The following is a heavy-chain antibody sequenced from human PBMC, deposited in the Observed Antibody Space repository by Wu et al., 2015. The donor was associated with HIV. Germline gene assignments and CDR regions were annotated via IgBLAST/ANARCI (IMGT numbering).Heavy chain of an antibody. V-gene: IGHV1-69-2*01. CDR3: ATDAIRRDAYNFGSGLAY. D-gene: IGHD5-24*01. CDR2: VDPEDGET. Sequence: EVHLVQSGAGVKRPGTTVKISCKVSGYTFSDYYIHWVQQAPGGGLEWMGLVDPEDGETIYAERFQGRVTITADTSVDTAYMELSSLRYEDTALYYCATDAIRRDAYNFGSGLAYWGQGSLVTVSS. CDR1: GYTFSDYY. J-gene: IGHJ4*02.